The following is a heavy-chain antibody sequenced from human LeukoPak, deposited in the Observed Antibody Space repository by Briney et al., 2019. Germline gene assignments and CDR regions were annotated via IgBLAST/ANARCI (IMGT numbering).Heavy chain of an antibody. CDR1: GYTFTSYY. V-gene: IGHV1-18*04. Sequence: ASVKVSCKASGYTFTSYYMHWVRQAPGQGLEWMGWISANNGNTRYAQKLQGRVTMTTDTSTSTAYMELSSLRSEDTAVYYCARAPYDSSGYQVLRRPNNWFDPWGQGTLVTVSS. D-gene: IGHD3-22*01. J-gene: IGHJ5*02. CDR2: ISANNGNT. CDR3: ARAPYDSSGYQVLRRPNNWFDP.